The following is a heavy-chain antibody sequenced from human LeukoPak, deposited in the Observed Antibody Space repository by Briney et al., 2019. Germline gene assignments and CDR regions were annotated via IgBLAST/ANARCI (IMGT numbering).Heavy chain of an antibody. D-gene: IGHD1-26*01. CDR2: IWYDGSSE. V-gene: IGHV3-33*03. J-gene: IGHJ4*02. CDR3: AKPTRGSGSFLIDY. Sequence: GGSLRPSCAASGFTFSSYGMHWVRQAPGKGLEWVAVIWYDGSSEYYADSVKGRFTISRDNSNNTLYLQMNSLRADDTAVYFCAKPTRGSGSFLIDYWGQGTLVTVSS. CDR1: GFTFSSYG.